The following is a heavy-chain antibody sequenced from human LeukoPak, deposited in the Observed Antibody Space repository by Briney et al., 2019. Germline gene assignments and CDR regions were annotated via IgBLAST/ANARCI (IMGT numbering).Heavy chain of an antibody. V-gene: IGHV3-21*01. CDR1: GVNFSSYN. Sequence: GSLRLSCVASGVNFSSYNMNWVRPAPGEGVEWGLCISDRSNYIYYADSVKGRFIISRDNAKNSLYLELNSLRAEDTAVYHCVRDSDTYGDHTTRRFDSWGQGTLVTVSS. CDR3: VRDSDTYGDHTTRRFDS. D-gene: IGHD4-17*01. CDR2: ISDRSNYI. J-gene: IGHJ4*02.